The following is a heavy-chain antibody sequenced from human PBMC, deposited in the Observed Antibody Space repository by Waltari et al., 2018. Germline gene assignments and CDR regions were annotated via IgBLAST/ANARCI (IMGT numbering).Heavy chain of an antibody. CDR3: AKDDTTIFGVGIDN. V-gene: IGHV3-30*18. Sequence: QVHLVESGGGVVQPGRSLRRPCAASGCTFRSYGMHWVRQAPGKGLERVAIISNDGSKKYYVDSVKGRFTISRDNSKSTLYLQMNSLRAQDTAVYYCAKDDTTIFGVGIDNWGQGTLVTVSS. D-gene: IGHD3-3*01. CDR2: ISNDGSKK. J-gene: IGHJ4*02. CDR1: GCTFRSYG.